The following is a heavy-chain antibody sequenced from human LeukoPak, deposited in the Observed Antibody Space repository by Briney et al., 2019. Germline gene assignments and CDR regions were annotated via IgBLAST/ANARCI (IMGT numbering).Heavy chain of an antibody. CDR3: AHRRALLWFGDPMWFDP. D-gene: IGHD3-10*01. CDR1: GFSLSTSGVG. CDR2: IYWDDDK. J-gene: IGHJ5*02. Sequence: SGPTLVKPTQTLTLTCTFSGFSLSTSGVGVGWIRQPPGEALEWLALIYWDDDKRYSPSLKSRLTITKDTSKNQVVLTMTNMDPVDTATYYCAHRRALLWFGDPMWFDPWGQGTLVTVSS. V-gene: IGHV2-5*02.